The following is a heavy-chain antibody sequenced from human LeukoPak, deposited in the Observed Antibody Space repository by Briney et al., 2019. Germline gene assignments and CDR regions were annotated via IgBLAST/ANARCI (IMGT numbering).Heavy chain of an antibody. V-gene: IGHV3-48*03. CDR3: ARKQRQGAFDI. J-gene: IGHJ3*02. Sequence: GGSLRLSCAASGFTFSSYEMNWVRQAPGKGLEWVSYISSSGSTIYYADSVKGRFTISRDNAKNSLYLQMNSLRAEDTAVYYCARKQRQGAFDIWGQGTMVTVSS. CDR2: ISSSGSTI. D-gene: IGHD5-18*01. CDR1: GFTFSSYE.